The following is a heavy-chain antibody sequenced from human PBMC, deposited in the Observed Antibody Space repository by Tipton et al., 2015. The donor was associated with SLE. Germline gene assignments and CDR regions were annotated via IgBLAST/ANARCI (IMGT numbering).Heavy chain of an antibody. V-gene: IGHV4-4*07. CDR2: IYTSGST. J-gene: IGHJ4*02. Sequence: TLSLTCTVSGGSISSYYWSWIRQPAGKGLEWIGRIYTSGSTNHNPSLKSRVTMSVDTSKNRFSLKLSSVTAADTAVYYCARSAIFGVIMGGYFDYWGQGTLVTVSS. CDR1: GGSISSYY. D-gene: IGHD3-3*01. CDR3: ARSAIFGVIMGGYFDY.